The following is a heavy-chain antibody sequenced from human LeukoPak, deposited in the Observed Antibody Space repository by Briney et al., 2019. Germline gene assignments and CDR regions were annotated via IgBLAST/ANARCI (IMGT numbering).Heavy chain of an antibody. CDR3: AELGITMIGGV. J-gene: IGHJ6*04. CDR1: GFTLNYHA. V-gene: IGHV3-48*04. CDR2: ISSSSSTI. D-gene: IGHD3-10*02. Sequence: GGSLRLSCAASGFTLNYHAMTWVRQAPGKGLEWVSYISSSSSTIYYADSVKGRFTISRDNAKNSLYLQMNSLRAEDTAVYYCAELGITMIGGVWGKGTTVTISS.